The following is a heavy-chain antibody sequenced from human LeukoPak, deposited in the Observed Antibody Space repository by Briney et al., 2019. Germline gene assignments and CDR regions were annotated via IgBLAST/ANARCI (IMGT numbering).Heavy chain of an antibody. V-gene: IGHV3-49*03. Sequence: GGSLRLSCTGSGFIFGNYGMSWFRQAPGKGLEWAGFIRSKPYGGTTEYAASVKGRFTISRDDSKSIAYLQMNSLKAEDTAVYYCTRDDTGYGEEDWFDPWGQGTLVTVSS. CDR3: TRDDTGYGEEDWFDP. CDR2: IRSKPYGGTT. J-gene: IGHJ5*02. D-gene: IGHD6-13*01. CDR1: GFIFGNYG.